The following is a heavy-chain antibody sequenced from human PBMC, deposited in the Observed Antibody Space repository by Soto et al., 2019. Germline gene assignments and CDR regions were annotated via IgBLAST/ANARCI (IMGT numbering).Heavy chain of an antibody. V-gene: IGHV1-69*13. Sequence: SVKVSCKASGGTFSSYAISWVRQAPGQGLEWMGGIIPIFGTANYAQKFQGRVTITADESTSTAYMELSSLRSEDTAVYYCARDSYYYDSSGYQGYYYYGMDVWGQGTAVTVSS. CDR3: ARDSYYYDSSGYQGYYYYGMDV. CDR1: GGTFSSYA. CDR2: IIPIFGTA. D-gene: IGHD3-22*01. J-gene: IGHJ6*02.